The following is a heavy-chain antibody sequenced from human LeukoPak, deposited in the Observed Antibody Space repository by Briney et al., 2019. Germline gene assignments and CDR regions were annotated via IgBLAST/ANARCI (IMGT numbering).Heavy chain of an antibody. CDR1: GGSISSSSYY. CDR2: IYYSGST. CDR3: ARLGNYGAPMDFYFYYYMDV. V-gene: IGHV4-39*07. Sequence: SETLSLTCTVSGGSISSSSYYWGWIRQPPGKGLEWIGSIYYSGSTYYNPSLKSRVTISVDTSMNQFSLELSSVTAADTAVYYCARLGNYGAPMDFYFYYYMDVWGKGTTVTVSS. D-gene: IGHD4-17*01. J-gene: IGHJ6*03.